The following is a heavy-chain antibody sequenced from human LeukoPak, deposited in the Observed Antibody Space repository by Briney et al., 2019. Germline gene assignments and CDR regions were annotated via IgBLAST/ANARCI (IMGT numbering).Heavy chain of an antibody. D-gene: IGHD1-26*01. J-gene: IGHJ4*02. Sequence: GASVKVSCKASGYTFTNYGVSWVRQAPGQGLEWMGWISTNNRSTNYAQKLQGRVTMTTDTSTSTAYMELRSLRSDDTAVYYCVRDGGSYSNFDYWGQGTLVTVSS. V-gene: IGHV1-18*01. CDR2: ISTNNRST. CDR1: GYTFTNYG. CDR3: VRDGGSYSNFDY.